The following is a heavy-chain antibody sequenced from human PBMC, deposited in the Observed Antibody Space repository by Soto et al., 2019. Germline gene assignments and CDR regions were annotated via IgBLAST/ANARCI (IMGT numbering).Heavy chain of an antibody. Sequence: GGSLRLSCAASGFTVSSNYMSWVRQAPGKGLEWVSVIYSGGSTYYADSVKGRFTISRHNSKNTLYLQMNSLRAEDTAVYYCARGNVTVTTYSVWYFDLWGRGTLVTVSS. CDR2: IYSGGST. CDR1: GFTVSSNY. D-gene: IGHD4-17*01. J-gene: IGHJ2*01. CDR3: ARGNVTVTTYSVWYFDL. V-gene: IGHV3-53*04.